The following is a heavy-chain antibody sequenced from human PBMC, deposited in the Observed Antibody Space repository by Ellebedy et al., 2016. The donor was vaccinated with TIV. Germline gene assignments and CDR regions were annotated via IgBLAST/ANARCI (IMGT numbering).Heavy chain of an antibody. V-gene: IGHV1-8*01. D-gene: IGHD4-17*01. J-gene: IGHJ4*02. CDR2: MNPNSGNT. CDR1: GYTFTSYD. Sequence: AASVKVSCKASGYTFTSYDINWVRQATGQGLEWMGWMNPNSGNTGYAQQFQGRVTMTRDTTISTAFMERTRLTSDDTAVYYCARDGSVTTVFDYWGQGTLVTVSS. CDR3: ARDGSVTTVFDY.